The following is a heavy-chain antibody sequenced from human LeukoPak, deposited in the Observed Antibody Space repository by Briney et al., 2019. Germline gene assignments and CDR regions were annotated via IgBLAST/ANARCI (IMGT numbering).Heavy chain of an antibody. J-gene: IGHJ5*02. D-gene: IGHD2-21*02. CDR3: AKSIVVVTAKGDWFDP. CDR2: IIPIFGTA. CDR1: GGTFISYA. Sequence: ASVKVSCKASGGTFISYAISWVRQAPGQGLEWMGGIIPIFGTANYAQKFQGRVTITADESTSTAYMELSSLRSEDTAVYYCAKSIVVVTAKGDWFDPWGQGTLVTVSS. V-gene: IGHV1-69*13.